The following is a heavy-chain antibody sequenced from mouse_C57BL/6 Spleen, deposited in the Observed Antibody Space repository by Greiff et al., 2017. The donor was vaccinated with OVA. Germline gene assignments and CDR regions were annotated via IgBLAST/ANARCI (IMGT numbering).Heavy chain of an antibody. CDR1: GYTFTEYT. Sequence: QVQLKQSGAELVKPGASVKLSCKASGYTFTEYTIHWVKQRSGQGLEWIGWFYPGSGSIKYNEKFKDKATLTADKSSSTVYMELSRLTSEDSAVYFCARHEEEYYGSKDYYAMDYWGQGTSVTVSS. CDR3: ARHEEEYYGSKDYYAMDY. D-gene: IGHD1-1*01. J-gene: IGHJ4*01. V-gene: IGHV1-62-2*01. CDR2: FYPGSGSI.